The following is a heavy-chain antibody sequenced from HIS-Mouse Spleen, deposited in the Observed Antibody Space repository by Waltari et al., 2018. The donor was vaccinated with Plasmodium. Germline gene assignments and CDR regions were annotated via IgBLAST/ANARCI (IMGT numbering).Heavy chain of an antibody. CDR1: GFTFSSYH. CDR3: AREDILTGYYNDYWYFDL. V-gene: IGHV3-21*01. Sequence: EVQLVESGGGLVKPGGSLSLSCAASGFTFSSYHINWVRQAPGKGLEWVSSISSSSSYIYYADSVKGRFTISRDNAKNSLYLQMNSLRAEDTAVYYCAREDILTGYYNDYWYFDLWGRGTLVTVSS. J-gene: IGHJ2*01. D-gene: IGHD3-9*01. CDR2: ISSSSSYI.